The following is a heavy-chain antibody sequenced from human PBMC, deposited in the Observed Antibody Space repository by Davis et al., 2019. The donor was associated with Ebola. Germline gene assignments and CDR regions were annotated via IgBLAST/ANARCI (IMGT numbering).Heavy chain of an antibody. J-gene: IGHJ5*02. CDR3: ARWLRFHGFDP. V-gene: IGHV3-33*03. CDR1: GFTFKNYG. Sequence: GGSLRLSCAASGFTFKNYGMHWVRQAPGKGLEWVAFTWSDGTNENYADSVKGRFTISRDNAKNTLYLQMNSLRAEDTAVYYCARWLRFHGFDPWGQGTLVTVSS. D-gene: IGHD5-12*01. CDR2: TWSDGTNE.